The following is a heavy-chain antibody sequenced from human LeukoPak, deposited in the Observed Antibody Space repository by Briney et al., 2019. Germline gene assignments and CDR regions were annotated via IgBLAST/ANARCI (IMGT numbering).Heavy chain of an antibody. J-gene: IGHJ4*02. CDR3: ARPFYDFWSDYVYFDY. CDR1: GGSISSSSYY. CDR2: IYYSGST. V-gene: IGHV4-39*01. D-gene: IGHD3-3*01. Sequence: SETLSLTCTVSGGSISSSSYYWGWIRQPPGKGLEWIGSIYYSGSTYYNPSLKSRVTISVDTSKNQFSLKLSSVTAADTAVYYCARPFYDFWSDYVYFDYWGQGTLVTVSS.